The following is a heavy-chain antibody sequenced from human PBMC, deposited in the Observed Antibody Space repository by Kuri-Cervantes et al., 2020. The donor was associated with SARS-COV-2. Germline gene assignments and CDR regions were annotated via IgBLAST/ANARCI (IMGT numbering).Heavy chain of an antibody. V-gene: IGHV1-8*02. CDR3: ARVPGIASGGEAGFDP. CDR2: MNPNSGST. Sequence: ASVKVSCKASGYTFTSYYMHWVRQATGQGLEWMGWMNPNSGSTGYAQKFQGRVTMTRNTSISTAYMELSSLRSEDTAVYYCARVPGIASGGEAGFDPWGQGALVTVSS. J-gene: IGHJ5*02. CDR1: GYTFTSYY. D-gene: IGHD6-13*01.